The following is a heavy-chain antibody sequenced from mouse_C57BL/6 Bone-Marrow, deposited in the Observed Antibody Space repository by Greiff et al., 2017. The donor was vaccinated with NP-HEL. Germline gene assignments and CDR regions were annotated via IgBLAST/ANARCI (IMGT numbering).Heavy chain of an antibody. CDR2: IDPNSGGT. CDR1: GYTFTSYW. CDR3: ARDYDDSRGWYFDV. D-gene: IGHD1-1*01. J-gene: IGHJ1*03. V-gene: IGHV1-72*01. Sequence: QVQLQQPGADLVKPGASVKLSCKASGYTFTSYWMHWVKQRPGRGLEWIGRIDPNSGGTKFNEKFKTKATLTVDKPSSTAFMQLSSLTSEASAVFYCARDYDDSRGWYFDVWGTGTTVTVSS.